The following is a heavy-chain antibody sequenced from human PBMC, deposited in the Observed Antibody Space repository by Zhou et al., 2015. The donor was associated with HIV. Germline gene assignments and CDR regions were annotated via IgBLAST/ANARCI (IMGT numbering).Heavy chain of an antibody. J-gene: IGHJ3*02. CDR2: IIPIFGTA. Sequence: QVQLVQSGAEVKKPGSSVKVSCKASGGTFSSYAISWVRQAPGQGLEWMGGIIPIFGTANYAQKFQGRVTITADESTSTAYMELSSLRSEDTAVYYCARDGYEGEPLKLDMVQCAFDIWGQGTMVTVSS. D-gene: IGHD3-10*01. V-gene: IGHV1-69*01. CDR3: ARDGYEGEPLKLDMVQCAFDI. CDR1: GGTFSSYA.